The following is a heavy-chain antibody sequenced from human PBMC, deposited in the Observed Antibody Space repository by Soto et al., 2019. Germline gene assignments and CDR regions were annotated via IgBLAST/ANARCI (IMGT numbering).Heavy chain of an antibody. CDR3: ASALHVLGSYDYFYLDV. CDR2: IYYSGST. V-gene: IGHV4-59*01. Sequence: SETLSLTCTVSGGSISSYSWSWIRQPPGKGLEWIGYIYYSGSTNYNPSLKSRVTISVDTSKNQCSLKLSSVTAAYTAVDYCASALHVLGSYDYFYLDVWGKGTTVTVSS. CDR1: GGSISSYS. J-gene: IGHJ6*03. D-gene: IGHD3-10*01.